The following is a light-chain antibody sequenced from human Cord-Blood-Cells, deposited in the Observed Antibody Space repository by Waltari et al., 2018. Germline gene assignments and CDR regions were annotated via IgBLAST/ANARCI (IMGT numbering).Light chain of an antibody. CDR2: DVS. CDR1: SSDVGGYNY. Sequence: QSALTQPASVSGSPGQSITLSCPGTSSDVGGYNYVPWYQQHPGKAPKLMIYDVSNRPSGVSNRFSGSKSGNTASLTISGLQAEDEADYYCSSYTSSSTPVVFGGGTKLTVL. CDR3: SSYTSSSTPVV. J-gene: IGLJ2*01. V-gene: IGLV2-14*01.